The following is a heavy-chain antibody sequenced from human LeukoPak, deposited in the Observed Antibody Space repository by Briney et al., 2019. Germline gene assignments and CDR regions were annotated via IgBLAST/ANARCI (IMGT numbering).Heavy chain of an antibody. J-gene: IGHJ4*02. CDR3: ARAYCGGDCYFDS. D-gene: IGHD2-21*01. Sequence: SETLSLTCTVSGGSINYYYWNWIRQPPGKGLEWIGYLYYSGSTNYNPSLKSRVTISVDTSKNQFSLKLSSVTAADTAVYYCARAYCGGDCYFDSWGQGTLVTVSS. CDR1: GGSINYYY. CDR2: LYYSGST. V-gene: IGHV4-59*01.